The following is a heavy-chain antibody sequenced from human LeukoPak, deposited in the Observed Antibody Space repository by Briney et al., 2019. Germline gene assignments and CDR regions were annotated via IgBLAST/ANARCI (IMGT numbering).Heavy chain of an antibody. Sequence: GGSLRLSCAASGFTFSSYSMNWVRQAPGKGLEWVSSIGSSSSYIYYADSVKGRFTISRDNAKNSLYLQMNSLRAEDTAVYYCASSGARYCSSTSCYTAKVRNYYYYYGMDVWGQGTTVTVSS. J-gene: IGHJ6*02. V-gene: IGHV3-21*01. CDR1: GFTFSSYS. CDR3: ASSGARYCSSTSCYTAKVRNYYYYYGMDV. CDR2: IGSSSSYI. D-gene: IGHD2-2*02.